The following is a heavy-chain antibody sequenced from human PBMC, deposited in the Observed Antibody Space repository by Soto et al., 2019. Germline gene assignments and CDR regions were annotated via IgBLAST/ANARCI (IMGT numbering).Heavy chain of an antibody. Sequence: PSGSVCLTGAVSGSAVSSGGYYWSWNRQHPGKGLEWIGYIYYSGSTYYNPSLKSRVTISVDTSKNQFSLKLSSVTAADTAVYYCARDPGSSWYGSWFDPWGQGTLVTVSS. D-gene: IGHD6-13*01. CDR2: IYYSGST. CDR3: ARDPGSSWYGSWFDP. V-gene: IGHV4-31*11. CDR1: GSAVSSGGYY. J-gene: IGHJ5*02.